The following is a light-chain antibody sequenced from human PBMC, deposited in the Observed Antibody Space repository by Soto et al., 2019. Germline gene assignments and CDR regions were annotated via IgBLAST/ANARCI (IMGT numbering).Light chain of an antibody. CDR2: KAS. CDR3: QQYNSYPLT. Sequence: DIQMTQSPPTLSASAGDRVTITCRASQSINSWLAWYQQKSGKAPKLLIYKASSLESGVPSRFSGSGSGTEFTLIISSLQPDDFATYYCQQYNSYPLTFGGGTKVDI. CDR1: QSINSW. V-gene: IGKV1-5*03. J-gene: IGKJ4*01.